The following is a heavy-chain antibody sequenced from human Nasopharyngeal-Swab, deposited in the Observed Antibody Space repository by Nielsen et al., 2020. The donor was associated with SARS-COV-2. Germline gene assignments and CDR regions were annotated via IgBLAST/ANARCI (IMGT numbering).Heavy chain of an antibody. CDR3: ARGRGVAARRDYYYYGMDV. Sequence: WIRQPPGKGLEWIGYIYYSGSTNYNPSLKSRVTISVDTSKNQFSLKLSSVTAADTAMYYCARGRGVAARRDYYYYGMDVWGQGTTVTVSS. J-gene: IGHJ6*02. D-gene: IGHD6-6*01. V-gene: IGHV4-59*01. CDR2: IYYSGST.